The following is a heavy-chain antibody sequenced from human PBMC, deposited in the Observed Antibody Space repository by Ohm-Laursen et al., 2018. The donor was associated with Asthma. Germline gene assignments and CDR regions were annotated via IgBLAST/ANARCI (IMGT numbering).Heavy chain of an antibody. CDR1: GDSIKSGIYY. J-gene: IGHJ3*02. Sequence: SQTLSLTCTVSGDSIKSGIYYWSWIRQPPGKGLEWIAYIYFTGSTYYNPSLKSRVALSIDTSTSQFSLKLSSVTAADTAVYYCAREMTAETRAFDIWGQGRMVTVSS. V-gene: IGHV4-31*03. D-gene: IGHD4-23*01. CDR3: AREMTAETRAFDI. CDR2: IYFTGST.